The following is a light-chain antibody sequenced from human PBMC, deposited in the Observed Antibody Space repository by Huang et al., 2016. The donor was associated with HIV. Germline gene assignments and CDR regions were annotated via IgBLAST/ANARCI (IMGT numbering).Light chain of an antibody. CDR2: GAS. Sequence: EIVMTQSPATLSVSPGERATLSCRASQSVNNNVAWYQQKPGQAPRLLIYGASTRATAVAARFSGSGSGTEFTLTISGLQSEDSAVYYCQQYHNWPPFTFGQGTKLEIK. V-gene: IGKV3-15*01. CDR1: QSVNNN. J-gene: IGKJ2*01. CDR3: QQYHNWPPFT.